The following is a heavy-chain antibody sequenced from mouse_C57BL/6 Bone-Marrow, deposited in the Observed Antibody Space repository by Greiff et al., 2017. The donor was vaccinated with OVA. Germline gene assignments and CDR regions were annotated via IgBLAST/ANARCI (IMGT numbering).Heavy chain of an antibody. D-gene: IGHD1-1*01. V-gene: IGHV10-1*01. Sequence: EVMLVESGGGLVQPKGSLKLSCAASGFSFNTYAMNWVRQAPGKGLEWVARIRSKSNNYATYYADSVKDRFTISRDDSESMLYLQMNNLKTEDTAMYYCVRQRITTVVADWYFDVWGTGTTVTVSS. CDR1: GFSFNTYA. CDR2: IRSKSNNYAT. CDR3: VRQRITTVVADWYFDV. J-gene: IGHJ1*03.